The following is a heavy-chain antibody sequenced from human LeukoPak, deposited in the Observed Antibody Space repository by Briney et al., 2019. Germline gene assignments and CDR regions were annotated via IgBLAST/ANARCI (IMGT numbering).Heavy chain of an antibody. CDR2: ISGYDGNT. Sequence: ASVKVSCKASGYTFTSYGISWVRQAPGQGLEWMGWISGYDGNTNYAQKLQGRVTMTTDTSTSTAYMELRTVRSDDTAVYYCARSVDSSGWPLHFDYWGQGTLVTVSS. V-gene: IGHV1-18*01. J-gene: IGHJ4*02. CDR1: GYTFTSYG. CDR3: ARSVDSSGWPLHFDY. D-gene: IGHD6-19*01.